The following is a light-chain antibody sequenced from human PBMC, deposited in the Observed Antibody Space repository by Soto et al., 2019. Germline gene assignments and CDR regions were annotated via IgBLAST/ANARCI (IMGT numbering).Light chain of an antibody. CDR3: QQYNNWPPDRT. V-gene: IGKV3-15*01. CDR2: GAS. J-gene: IGKJ1*01. CDR1: QSVGSN. Sequence: EIVMTQSPATLSVSPGERATLSCRASQSVGSNLAWYQQKPGQAPRLLSYGASTRATGIPARFSGSGYGTEFTLTISSLQSEDFAIYFCQQYNNWPPDRTFGQGTKVEIK.